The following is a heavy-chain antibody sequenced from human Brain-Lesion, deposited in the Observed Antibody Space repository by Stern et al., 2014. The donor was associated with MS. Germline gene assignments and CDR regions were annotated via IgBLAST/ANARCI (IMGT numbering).Heavy chain of an antibody. CDR2: IFNSGST. D-gene: IGHD2-2*01. V-gene: IGHV4-61*02. CDR1: GGSISSGGYY. Sequence: VQLLESGPGLVKPSQTLSLSCTVSGGSISSGGYYWSWIRQPAGKGLEWIGRIFNSGSTSYNPSLKSRVTIPIDTSKNQFSLRLTPMTAADTAVYYCARGRVVPGFQYYATDVWGQGTTVIVSS. J-gene: IGHJ6*02. CDR3: ARGRVVPGFQYYATDV.